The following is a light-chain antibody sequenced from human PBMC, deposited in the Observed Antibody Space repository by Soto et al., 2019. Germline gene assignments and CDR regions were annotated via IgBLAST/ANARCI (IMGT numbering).Light chain of an antibody. CDR3: QQYGNSPPIT. CDR1: QSVSSSY. V-gene: IGKV3-20*01. Sequence: ETVLTQSPGTLSLSPAERATVSCRASQSVSSSYLAWYQQKPGQAPRILIYGASSRATGILDRFSGSGSGTDFSLNISRLEPEDFVVYYCQQYGNSPPITFGKGTRLEIK. J-gene: IGKJ5*01. CDR2: GAS.